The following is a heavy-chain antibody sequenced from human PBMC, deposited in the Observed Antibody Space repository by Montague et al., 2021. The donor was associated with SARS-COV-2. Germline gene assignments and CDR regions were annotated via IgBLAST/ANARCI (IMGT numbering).Heavy chain of an antibody. V-gene: IGHV3-48*02. CDR3: ARGQGSYIDY. J-gene: IGHJ4*02. D-gene: IGHD1-26*01. Sequence: SLRLSCAASGFTFTSYSMSWVRQAPGAGLEWVSFISTSSDIIIYRDSVKGRFTISRDNAKNSVYLQMNSLRDEDTALYYCARGQGSYIDYWGQGTLVSVSS. CDR1: GFTFTSYS. CDR2: ISTSSDII.